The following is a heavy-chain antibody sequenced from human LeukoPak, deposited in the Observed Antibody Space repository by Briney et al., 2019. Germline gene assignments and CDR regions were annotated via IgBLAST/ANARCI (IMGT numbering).Heavy chain of an antibody. V-gene: IGHV3-23*01. D-gene: IGHD5-12*01. CDR1: GLIFSSYA. J-gene: IGHJ4*02. CDR2: ISGRADST. Sequence: GQSLRLSCVASGLIFSSYAMTCVRQTPGKGLEWVSGISGRADSTYYADSVKGRFTISRDNSKNTLYLQMNSLRADDTAVYYCAKLTVATFRSLFDSWGQGTLVAVSS. CDR3: AKLTVATFRSLFDS.